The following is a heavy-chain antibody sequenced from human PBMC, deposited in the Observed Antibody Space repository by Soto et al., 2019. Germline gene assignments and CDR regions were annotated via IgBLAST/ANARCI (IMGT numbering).Heavy chain of an antibody. CDR2: ISSSGSSI. V-gene: IGHV3-11*01. CDR3: ARDPIARALYGMDV. Sequence: PVGSLRLSCAASGFSFSDYYMSWIRQAPGKGLEWVSYISSSGSSIYYADSVKGRFTISRDNAKNALYLQMNSLRAEDTAVYYCARDPIARALYGMDVWGQGTTVTVSS. D-gene: IGHD2-2*02. J-gene: IGHJ6*02. CDR1: GFSFSDYY.